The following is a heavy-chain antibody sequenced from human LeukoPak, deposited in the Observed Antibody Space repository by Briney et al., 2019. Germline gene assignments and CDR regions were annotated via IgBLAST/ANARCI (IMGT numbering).Heavy chain of an antibody. CDR1: GFTFNNYG. CDR3: AKGSSGYFADL. D-gene: IGHD3-22*01. V-gene: IGHV3-23*01. CDR2: ISNDGGGT. J-gene: IGHJ5*02. Sequence: EPGGSLRLSCAASGFTFNNYGQIWVRQAPGKGLEWVAAISNDGGGTMYAAFVEGRFTISRDNSKNTLFLQMNSLRAEDTALYYCAKGSSGYFADLWGQGTLVTVSS.